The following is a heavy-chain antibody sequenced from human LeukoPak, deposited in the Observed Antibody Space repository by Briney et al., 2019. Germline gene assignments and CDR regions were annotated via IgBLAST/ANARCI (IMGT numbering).Heavy chain of an antibody. CDR2: INSDGSST. V-gene: IGHV3-74*01. Sequence: TGGSLRLSCADSGFTFSSYWMHWVLQAPGKGLVWLSRINSDGSSTSYADSVKGRFTISRDNAKNTLYLQMNSLRAEDTAVYYCARVDGYYYYYYMDVWGKGTTVTVSS. D-gene: IGHD3/OR15-3a*01. CDR3: ARVDGYYYYYYMDV. CDR1: GFTFSSYW. J-gene: IGHJ6*03.